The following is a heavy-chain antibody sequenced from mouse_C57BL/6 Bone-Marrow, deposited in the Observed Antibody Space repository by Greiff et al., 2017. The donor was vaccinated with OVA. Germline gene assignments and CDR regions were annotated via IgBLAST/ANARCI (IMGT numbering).Heavy chain of an antibody. D-gene: IGHD2-4*01. CDR3: PDYYDYDLPGSDY. CDR1: GYTFTSYW. Sequence: QVQLQQPGAELVKPGASVKLSCKASGYTFTSYWMHWVKQRPGRGLEWIGRIYPVSGETNYNQKFMGKATFSVDRSSSTVYMVLNSLTSEDPAVYYCPDYYDYDLPGSDYWGQGTSVTVSS. CDR2: IYPVSGET. V-gene: IGHV1-62-3*01. J-gene: IGHJ4*01.